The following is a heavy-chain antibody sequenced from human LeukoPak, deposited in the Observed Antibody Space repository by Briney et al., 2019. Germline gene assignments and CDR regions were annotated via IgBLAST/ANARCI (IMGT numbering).Heavy chain of an antibody. Sequence: GGSLRLSCAASGFTFSSYTMSWVRQAPGKGLEWVAAISGSGGTTYYADSVKGRFTISRDHPKNTLYLQMTSLRAQGTAVYYCAKDPYVMSGNYYVPTGGVDYWGQGTLVTVSS. CDR1: GFTFSSYT. CDR3: AKDPYVMSGNYYVPTGGVDY. D-gene: IGHD3-22*01. V-gene: IGHV3-23*01. J-gene: IGHJ4*02. CDR2: ISGSGGTT.